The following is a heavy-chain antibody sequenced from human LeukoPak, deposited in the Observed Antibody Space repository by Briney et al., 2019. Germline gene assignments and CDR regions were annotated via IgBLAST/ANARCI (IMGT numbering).Heavy chain of an antibody. J-gene: IGHJ5*02. CDR3: ASHTGYCTNGVCYTPRNWFDP. CDR2: INHSGST. Sequence: PSETLSLTCGVYGGSFIGYYWSWISQPPGKGLEWIGEINHSGSTNYNPSLKSRVTISVDTSKNQFSLKLSSVTAADTAVYYCASHTGYCTNGVCYTPRNWFDPWGQGTLVTVSS. D-gene: IGHD2-8*01. CDR1: GGSFIGYY. V-gene: IGHV4-34*01.